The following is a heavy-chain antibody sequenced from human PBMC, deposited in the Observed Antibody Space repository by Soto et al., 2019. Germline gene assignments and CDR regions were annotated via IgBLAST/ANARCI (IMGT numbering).Heavy chain of an antibody. J-gene: IGHJ4*02. CDR3: ASRGSGWRDY. CDR1: GGSISSSSYY. CDR2: IYYSGST. V-gene: IGHV4-39*01. Sequence: PSETLSLTCTVSGGSISSSSYYWGWIRQPPGKGLEWIGSIYYSGSTYYNPSLKSRVTISVDTSKNQFSLKLSSVTAAYTAVYYCASRGSGWRDYWGQGTLVT. D-gene: IGHD6-19*01.